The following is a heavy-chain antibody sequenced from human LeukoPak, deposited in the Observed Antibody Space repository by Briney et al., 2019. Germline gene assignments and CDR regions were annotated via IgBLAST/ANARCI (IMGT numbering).Heavy chain of an antibody. D-gene: IGHD2-2*01. CDR3: ARRGVDYYFDY. CDR1: GGSISSYY. CDR2: IYYSGST. V-gene: IGHV4-59*08. Sequence: PSETLSLTCTVSGGSISSYYWSWIRQPPGKGLEWIGYIYYSGSTNYNPSLKSRVTISVDTSKNQFSLKLSSVTAADTAVYYCARRGVDYYFDYWGQETLVTVSS. J-gene: IGHJ4*02.